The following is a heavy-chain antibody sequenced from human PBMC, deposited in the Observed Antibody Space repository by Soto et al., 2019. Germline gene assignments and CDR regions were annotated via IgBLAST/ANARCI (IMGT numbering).Heavy chain of an antibody. V-gene: IGHV3-48*01. Sequence: GGSLRLSCVASGFSFSNYNMNWVRQAPGKGLEWVSYITDSSDTVHYADSVRGRFTISRDNAESSLYLEMHSLRAEDTAVYYCARYAAEVTTFFDHWGQGTLVTVSS. CDR2: ITDSSDTV. D-gene: IGHD4-17*01. CDR1: GFSFSNYN. J-gene: IGHJ4*02. CDR3: ARYAAEVTTFFDH.